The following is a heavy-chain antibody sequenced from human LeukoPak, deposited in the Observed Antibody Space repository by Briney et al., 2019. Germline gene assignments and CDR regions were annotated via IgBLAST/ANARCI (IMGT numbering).Heavy chain of an antibody. CDR3: ARDRGYYGMDV. J-gene: IGHJ6*02. CDR1: GFTFSDYY. V-gene: IGHV3-11*04. Sequence: GGSLRLSCAASGFTFSDYYMSWIRQAPGKGLEWVSYTISRDNAKNSLYLQMNSLRAEDTAVYYCARDRGYYGMDVWGQGTTVTVSS. D-gene: IGHD3-10*01.